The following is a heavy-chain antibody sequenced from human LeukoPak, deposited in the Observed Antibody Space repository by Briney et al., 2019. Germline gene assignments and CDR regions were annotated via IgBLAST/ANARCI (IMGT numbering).Heavy chain of an antibody. CDR1: GFSFSVAW. V-gene: IGHV3-15*01. Sequence: AGGSLRLSCAASGFSFSVAWMSWVRQAPGKGLEWVGRAKTTVNGEIVDYAAPVKDRFSISRDDSKTTLYLQMNGLKNEDTAVYFCVADSPVSMAHSFDYWGQGLLVTVSS. D-gene: IGHD2-21*01. CDR3: VADSPVSMAHSFDY. J-gene: IGHJ4*02. CDR2: AKTTVNGEIV.